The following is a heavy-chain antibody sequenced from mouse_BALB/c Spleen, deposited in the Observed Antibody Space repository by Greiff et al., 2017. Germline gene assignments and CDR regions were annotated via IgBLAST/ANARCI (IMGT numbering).Heavy chain of an antibody. J-gene: IGHJ4*01. CDR1: GFTFSSYG. V-gene: IGHV5-6-3*01. Sequence: DVKLVESGGGLVQPGGSLKLSCAASGFTFSSYGMSWVRQTPDKRLELVATINSNGGSTYYPDSVKGRFTISRDDAKNTLYLQMSSLKSEDTAMYYCARASGNSYAMDYWGQGTSVTVSS. CDR3: ARASGNSYAMDY. D-gene: IGHD2-1*01. CDR2: INSNGGST.